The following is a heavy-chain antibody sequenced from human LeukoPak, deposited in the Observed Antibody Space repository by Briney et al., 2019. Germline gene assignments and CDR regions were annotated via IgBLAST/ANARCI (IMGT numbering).Heavy chain of an antibody. D-gene: IGHD3-10*01. V-gene: IGHV3-23*01. CDR3: ARRTTYYYGSGSSFRYYYYMDV. CDR2: ISGSGGST. Sequence: GGSLRLSCAASGFTFSDYYMTWIRQAPGKGLEWVSAISGSGGSTYYADSVKGRFTISRDNSKNTLYLQMNSLRAEDTAVYYCARRTTYYYGSGSSFRYYYYMDVWGKGTTVTVSS. J-gene: IGHJ6*03. CDR1: GFTFSDYY.